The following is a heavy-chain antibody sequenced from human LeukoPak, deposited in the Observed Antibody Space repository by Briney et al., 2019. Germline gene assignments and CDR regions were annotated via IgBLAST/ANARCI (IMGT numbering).Heavy chain of an antibody. D-gene: IGHD6-6*01. CDR3: AKDRRGAAHGVIDY. CDR2: ISWNSGSI. J-gene: IGHJ4*02. Sequence: GGSLRLSCAASGFTFDDYAMHWVRQAPGKGLEWVSGISWNSGSIGYADSVKGRFTISRDNAKNSLYLQMNSLRAEDTALYYCAKDRRGAAHGVIDYWGQGTLVTVSS. V-gene: IGHV3-9*01. CDR1: GFTFDDYA.